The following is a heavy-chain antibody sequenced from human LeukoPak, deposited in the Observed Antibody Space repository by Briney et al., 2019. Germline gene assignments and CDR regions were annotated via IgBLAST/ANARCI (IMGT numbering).Heavy chain of an antibody. Sequence: LSLTCAVYGGSFSGYYWSWIRQAPGKGLEWVSYISSSSSYTNYADSVKGRFTISRDNAKNSLYLQMNSLRAEDTAVYYCARDEGTGTTDYWGQGTLVTVSS. CDR2: ISSSSSYT. J-gene: IGHJ4*02. CDR3: ARDEGTGTTDY. CDR1: GGSFSGYY. V-gene: IGHV3-11*06. D-gene: IGHD1-1*01.